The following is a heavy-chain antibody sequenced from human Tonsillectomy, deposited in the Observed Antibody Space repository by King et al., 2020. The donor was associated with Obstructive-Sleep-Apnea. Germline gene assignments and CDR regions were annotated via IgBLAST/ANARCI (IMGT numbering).Heavy chain of an antibody. D-gene: IGHD3-9*01. CDR2: ISYDGSNK. CDR3: ARDQHYDILTGYYKGYYFDY. V-gene: IGHV3-30-3*01. Sequence: VQLVESGGGVVQPGRSLRLSCAASGFTFSSYAMHWVRQAPGKGLEWWAVISYDGSNKYYADSVKGRFTISRDNSKNTLYLQMNSLRAEDTAVYYCARDQHYDILTGYYKGYYFDYWGQGTLVTVSS. J-gene: IGHJ4*02. CDR1: GFTFSSYA.